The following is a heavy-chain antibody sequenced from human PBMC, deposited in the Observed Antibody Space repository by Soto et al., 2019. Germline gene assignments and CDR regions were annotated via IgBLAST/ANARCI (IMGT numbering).Heavy chain of an antibody. V-gene: IGHV3-48*02. CDR1: GFTFSSYS. Sequence: GGSLRLSCAASGFTFSSYSMNWVRQAPGKGLEWVSYISSSSSTIYYADSVKGRFTISRDNAKNSLYLQMNSLRDEDTAVYYCARDRTHYDILTGLEKPDYWGQGTLVTVSS. CDR2: ISSSSSTI. CDR3: ARDRTHYDILTGLEKPDY. J-gene: IGHJ4*02. D-gene: IGHD3-9*01.